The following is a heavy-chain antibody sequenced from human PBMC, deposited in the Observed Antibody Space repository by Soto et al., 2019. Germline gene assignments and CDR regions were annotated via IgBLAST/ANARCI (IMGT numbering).Heavy chain of an antibody. J-gene: IGHJ4*02. V-gene: IGHV3-30*18. CDR3: AKGGRQWLVTSDFNY. D-gene: IGHD6-19*01. CDR1: GFTFSDYA. CDR2: VSHDGRNT. Sequence: VQLVESGGGVVQPGRSLRPSCAASGFTFSDYAMHWVRQAPGKGLGWVAVVSHDGRNTHYADSVKGRFTIARDSFKNSVSLEMTSLRAEDTAVYYCAKGGRQWLVTSDFNYWGQGALVTVSS.